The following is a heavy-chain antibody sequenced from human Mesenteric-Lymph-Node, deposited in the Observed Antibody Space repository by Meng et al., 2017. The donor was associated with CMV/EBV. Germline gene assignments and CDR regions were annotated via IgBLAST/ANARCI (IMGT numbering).Heavy chain of an antibody. J-gene: IGHJ4*02. CDR2: INPNTGGI. D-gene: IGHD6-19*01. CDR3: ASLAVAGTYFDY. Sequence: ASVKASCKTSGYTFTGYYLHWVRQAPGQGLEWMGWINPNTGGIRYAQKFQGRVTMTRDTSISTTYMELSSLRSDDTAVYYCASLAVAGTYFDYWGQGTLVTVSS. V-gene: IGHV1-2*02. CDR1: GYTFTGYY.